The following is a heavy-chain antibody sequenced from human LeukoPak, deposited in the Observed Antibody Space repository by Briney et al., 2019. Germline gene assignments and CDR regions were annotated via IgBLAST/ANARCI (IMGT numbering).Heavy chain of an antibody. CDR2: ISGSGGST. V-gene: IGHV3-23*01. CDR1: GFTLSSYG. CDR3: AKGARWLRLASSYYYMDV. Sequence: GGSLRLSCAASGFTLSSYGMSWVRQAPGKGLEWVSAISGSGGSTYYADSVKGRFTISRDNSKNTLYLQMNSLRAEDTAVYYCAKGARWLRLASSYYYMDVWGKGTTVTISS. J-gene: IGHJ6*03. D-gene: IGHD5-12*01.